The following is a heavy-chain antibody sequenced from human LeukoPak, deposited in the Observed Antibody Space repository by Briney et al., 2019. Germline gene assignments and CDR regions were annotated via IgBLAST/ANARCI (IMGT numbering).Heavy chain of an antibody. CDR2: ISGSGGST. CDR1: GFTFNNFA. D-gene: IGHD4-17*01. V-gene: IGHV3-23*01. Sequence: PGGSLRLSCAASGFTFNNFAMSWVRQAPGKGLEWVSAISGSGGSTYYADSVKGRFTISRDNSKNTLYLQMNSLRAEDTAVYYCARDSYGDANFDSWGQGTLVTVSS. J-gene: IGHJ4*02. CDR3: ARDSYGDANFDS.